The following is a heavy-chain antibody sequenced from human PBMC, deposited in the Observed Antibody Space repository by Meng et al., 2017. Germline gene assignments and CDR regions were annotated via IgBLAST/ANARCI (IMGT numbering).Heavy chain of an antibody. CDR1: GFTFSSYW. Sequence: GESLKISCAASGFTFSSYWMHWVRQAPGKGLVWVSRINSDGSSTSYADSVKGRFTISRDNAKNTLYLQMNRLRAEDTAVYYCAGIFGELFDWFDPWGQGTLVTVSS. J-gene: IGHJ5*02. CDR3: AGIFGELFDWFDP. V-gene: IGHV3-74*01. D-gene: IGHD3-10*02. CDR2: INSDGSST.